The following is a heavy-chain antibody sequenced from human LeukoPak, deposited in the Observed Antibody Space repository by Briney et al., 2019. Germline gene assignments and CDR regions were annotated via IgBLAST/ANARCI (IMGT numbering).Heavy chain of an antibody. Sequence: GGSLRLSCAVSGFTFSAYSMNWVRQAPGKGLEWVSSISNSGSYIYYADSVKGRFTIARDNAKNSLYLQMNSLRAEDTAVYYCVSLANGYYDRAFDIWGQGTMVTVSS. CDR2: ISNSGSYI. CDR3: VSLANGYYDRAFDI. CDR1: GFTFSAYS. D-gene: IGHD3-9*01. V-gene: IGHV3-21*01. J-gene: IGHJ3*02.